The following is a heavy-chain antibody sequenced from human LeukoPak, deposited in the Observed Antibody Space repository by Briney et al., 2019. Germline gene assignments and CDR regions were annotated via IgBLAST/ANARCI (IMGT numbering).Heavy chain of an antibody. Sequence: GGSLRLSCAASGFTFSSYWMHWVRQAPGKGLVWVSRINSDGSSTSYADSVKGRFTISRDNAKNMLYLQMNSLRAEDTAMYYCAKEAGVTTPPKWGQGTLVIVSS. CDR2: INSDGSST. J-gene: IGHJ4*02. CDR3: AKEAGVTTPPK. CDR1: GFTFSSYW. D-gene: IGHD4-17*01. V-gene: IGHV3-74*01.